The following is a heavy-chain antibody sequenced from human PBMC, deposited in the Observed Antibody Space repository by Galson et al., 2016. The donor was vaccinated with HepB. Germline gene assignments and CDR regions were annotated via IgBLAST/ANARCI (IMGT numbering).Heavy chain of an antibody. CDR1: GFTFNFYL. V-gene: IGHV3-7*01. D-gene: IGHD3-10*01. CDR3: ARYKRLSMVRGAMHHYGLDV. CDR2: INQDGSEK. Sequence: SLRLSCAASGFTFNFYLMSWVRQAPGKGLEWVANINQDGSEKSYMDSVKGRFTISRDNAKNQFSLNLSSVTAADTAVYYCARYKRLSMVRGAMHHYGLDVWGQGTTVTVSS. J-gene: IGHJ6*02.